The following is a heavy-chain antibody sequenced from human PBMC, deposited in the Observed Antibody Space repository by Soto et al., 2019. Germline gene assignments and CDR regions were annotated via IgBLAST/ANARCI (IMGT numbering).Heavy chain of an antibody. CDR2: IIPVFGTS. Sequence: QVQLVQSGAEVKKPGSSVKVSCKASGGTFSSYAISWVRQAHGQGLEWMAGIIPVFGTSSHAQKFQGRVTITTDESTSTAYMDLSSLRSDDTAVYYCARGSAYCGGDCIGFSWFDPWGQGTLVTVSS. J-gene: IGHJ5*02. D-gene: IGHD2-21*02. V-gene: IGHV1-69*05. CDR3: ARGSAYCGGDCIGFSWFDP. CDR1: GGTFSSYA.